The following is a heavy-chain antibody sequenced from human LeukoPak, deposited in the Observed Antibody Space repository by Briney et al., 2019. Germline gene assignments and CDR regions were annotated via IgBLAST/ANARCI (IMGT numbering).Heavy chain of an antibody. CDR3: ASGIAAAGSGRFDY. CDR1: GGSISSGGYY. V-gene: IGHV4-31*03. J-gene: IGHJ4*02. Sequence: SQTLSLTCTVSGGSISSGGYYWSWIRQHPGNGLEWIGYIYYSGSTYYNPSLKSRVTISVDTSKNQFSLKLSSVTAADTAVYYCASGIAAAGSGRFDYWGQGTLVTVSS. D-gene: IGHD6-13*01. CDR2: IYYSGST.